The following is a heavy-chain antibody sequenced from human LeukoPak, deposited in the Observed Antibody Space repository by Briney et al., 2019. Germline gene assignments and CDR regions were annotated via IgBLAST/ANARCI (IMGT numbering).Heavy chain of an antibody. Sequence: GRSLRLSCAASGFTFSSYGMHWVRQAPGKGLEWVAVIWYDGSNKYYADSVKGRFTISRDNSKNTLYLQINSLRAEDTAVYYCARDLVGFDYWGQGTLVTVSS. CDR2: IWYDGSNK. CDR3: ARDLVGFDY. CDR1: GFTFSSYG. D-gene: IGHD2-2*01. J-gene: IGHJ4*02. V-gene: IGHV3-33*01.